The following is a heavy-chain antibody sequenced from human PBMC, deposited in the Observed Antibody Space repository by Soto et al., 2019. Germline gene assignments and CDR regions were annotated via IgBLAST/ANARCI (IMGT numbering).Heavy chain of an antibody. V-gene: IGHV4-39*01. CDR1: GGSISSTSFY. J-gene: IGHJ4*02. Sequence: QLQLQESGPGLVKPSETLSLTCTVSGGSISSTSFYWGWIRQPPGKGLEWIGSIYYSGISYNNPSLESRVTISVDTSKNQFSLKLSSVTAADTAVYYCARHVGSETGELTDYWGQGTLVTVSS. CDR2: IYYSGIS. D-gene: IGHD7-27*01. CDR3: ARHVGSETGELTDY.